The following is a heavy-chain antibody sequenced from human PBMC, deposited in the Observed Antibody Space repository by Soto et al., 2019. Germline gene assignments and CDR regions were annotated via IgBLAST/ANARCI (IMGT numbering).Heavy chain of an antibody. V-gene: IGHV3-30*03. D-gene: IGHD2-21*01. CDR1: GLTFSTAG. CDR3: VRDMQLWRLDS. Sequence: PGGSLRRSWAASGLTFSTAGRHLVRQAPGEGLEWVAGISYDVVNKYYADCWKVRSTICRYNAKNTLYLHMNILRAEDTAVYYCVRDMQLWRLDSWGQGTLVTDSS. J-gene: IGHJ4*02. CDR2: ISYDVVNK.